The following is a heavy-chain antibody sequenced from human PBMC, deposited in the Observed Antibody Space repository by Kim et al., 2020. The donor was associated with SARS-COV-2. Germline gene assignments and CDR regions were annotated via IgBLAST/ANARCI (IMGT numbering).Heavy chain of an antibody. CDR3: ARGGPGLYYYGDHMYRIDY. CDR2: INHSGST. D-gene: IGHD4-17*01. CDR1: GGSFSGYY. J-gene: IGHJ4*02. V-gene: IGHV4-34*01. Sequence: SETLSLTCAVYGGSFSGYYWSWIRQPPGKGLEWIGEINHSGSTNYNPSLKSRVTISVDTSKNQFSLKLSSVTAADTAVYYCARGGPGLYYYGDHMYRIDYWGQGTLVTVSS.